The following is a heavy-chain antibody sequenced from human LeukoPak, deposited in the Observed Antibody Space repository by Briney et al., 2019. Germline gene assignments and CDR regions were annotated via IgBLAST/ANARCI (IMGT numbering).Heavy chain of an antibody. CDR1: GYSFTSYW. J-gene: IGHJ6*02. D-gene: IGHD3-22*01. Sequence: GESLKISCKGSGYSFTSYWSGWVRQMPGKGLEWMGIIYPGDSDTRYSPSFQGQVTISADKSISTAYLQWSSLKASDTAMYYCARQDGINMIVGPMDVWGQGTTVTVSS. CDR3: ARQDGINMIVGPMDV. CDR2: IYPGDSDT. V-gene: IGHV5-51*01.